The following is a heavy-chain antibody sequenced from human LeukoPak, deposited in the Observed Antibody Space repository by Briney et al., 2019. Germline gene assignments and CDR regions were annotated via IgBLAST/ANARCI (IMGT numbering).Heavy chain of an antibody. D-gene: IGHD3-9*01. J-gene: IGHJ4*02. CDR3: AKDGGDDILTGDALDY. CDR1: GFTFSTYA. CDR2: ISGSGGST. Sequence: GRSLRLSCAASGFTFSTYAINWVRQAPGKGLEWVSAISGSGGSTYYADSVKGRFTISRDNSKNKLYLQMNSLRAEDAAFYYWAKDGGDDILTGDALDYWGQGSLVTVSS. V-gene: IGHV3-23*01.